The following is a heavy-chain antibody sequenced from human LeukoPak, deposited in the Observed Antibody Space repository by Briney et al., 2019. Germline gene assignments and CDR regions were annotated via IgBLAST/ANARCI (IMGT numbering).Heavy chain of an antibody. CDR1: GFTFSSYS. CDR3: ARVSYSSCCDY. V-gene: IGHV3-21*01. Sequence: GGSLRLSCAASGFTFSSYSMNWVRQAPGKGLEWVSSISSSSSYIYHADSVKGRFTISRDNAKNSLYLQMNSLRAEDTAVYYCARVSYSSCCDYWGQGTLVTVSS. CDR2: ISSSSSYI. D-gene: IGHD6-13*01. J-gene: IGHJ4*02.